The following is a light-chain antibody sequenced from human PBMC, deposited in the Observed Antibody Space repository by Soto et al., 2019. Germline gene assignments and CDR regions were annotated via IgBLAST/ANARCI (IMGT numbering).Light chain of an antibody. CDR1: QNIATN. CDR2: GAS. CDR3: QQYNFWPYT. J-gene: IGKJ5*01. Sequence: EVVLTHSPATLSVSPGERDTFSCRASQNIATNLAWYQQKPGQAPSLLIYGASNRATGIPARFSAGGSGTEFTLTISSLQSEDFAVYYCQQYNFWPYTFGQGTRLEIK. V-gene: IGKV3-15*01.